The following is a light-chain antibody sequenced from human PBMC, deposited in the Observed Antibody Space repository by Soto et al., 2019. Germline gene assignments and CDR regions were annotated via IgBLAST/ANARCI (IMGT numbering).Light chain of an antibody. CDR2: EVS. CDR1: SSDIGAYIY. Sequence: QSVLTQPASVSGSPGQSITISCTGTSSDIGAYIYVSWYQQHPGNAPTLVVYEVSNRPSGVSNRFSGSKSGNTASLTISGLQAEDEADYYCSSYSTTGIVAFGGGTKLTVL. CDR3: SSYSTTGIVA. J-gene: IGLJ3*02. V-gene: IGLV2-14*01.